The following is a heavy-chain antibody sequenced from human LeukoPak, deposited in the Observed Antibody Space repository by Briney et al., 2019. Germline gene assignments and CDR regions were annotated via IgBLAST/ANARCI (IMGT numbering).Heavy chain of an antibody. V-gene: IGHV4-39*01. J-gene: IGHJ4*02. CDR1: GASASSSNYY. CDR2: IFYSGSP. CDR3: ARLFYNWGIDY. D-gene: IGHD1-20*01. Sequence: SETLSLTCTVSGASASSSNYYWGWIRQPPGKGLEWVGTIFYSGSPYYNPSLKSRVTISVDTSKNRFSLKLISVTVADTAVYYCARLFYNWGIDYWGQGTLVTVSS.